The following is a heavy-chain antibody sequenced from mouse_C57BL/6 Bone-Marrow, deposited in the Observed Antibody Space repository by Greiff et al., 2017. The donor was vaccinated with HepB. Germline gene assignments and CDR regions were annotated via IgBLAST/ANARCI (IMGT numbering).Heavy chain of an antibody. Sequence: EVMLVESGGGLVKPGGSLKLSCAASGFTFSDYGMHWVRQAPEKGLEWVAYISSGSSTIYYADTVKGRFTISRDNAKNTLFLQMTSLRAEDTAMYYCASWIYYVISYRNYFDYWIQGTTLTVSS. CDR1: GFTFSDYG. CDR2: ISSGSSTI. V-gene: IGHV5-17*01. D-gene: IGHD1-1*01. J-gene: IGHJ2*01. CDR3: ASWIYYVISYRNYFDY.